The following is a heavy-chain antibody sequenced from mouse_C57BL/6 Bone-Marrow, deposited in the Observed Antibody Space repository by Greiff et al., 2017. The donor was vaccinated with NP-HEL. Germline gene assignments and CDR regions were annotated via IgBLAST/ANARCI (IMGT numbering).Heavy chain of an antibody. D-gene: IGHD1-1*01. CDR2: IDPNSGGT. V-gene: IGHV1-72*01. Sequence: VQLQPPGAELVKPGASVKLSCKASGYTFTSYWMHWVKQRPGRGLEWIGMIDPNSGGTKYNEKFKSKATLTVDQPSSTAYMQLRSLTSEDSAVYYWARGYTTVVAGRYFDYWGQGTTLTVSS. J-gene: IGHJ2*01. CDR1: GYTFTSYW. CDR3: ARGYTTVVAGRYFDY.